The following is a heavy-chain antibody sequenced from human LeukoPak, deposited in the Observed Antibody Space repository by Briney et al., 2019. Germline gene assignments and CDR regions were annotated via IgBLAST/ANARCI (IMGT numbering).Heavy chain of an antibody. CDR3: ALGVPAANDAFDI. V-gene: IGHV1-8*03. CDR2: MNPNSGNT. CDR1: GYTFTRYD. D-gene: IGHD2-2*01. J-gene: IGHJ3*02. Sequence: VSVKVDCKASGYTFTRYDINWVRQATGQGLEWMGWMNPNSGNTGYAQKFQGRVTITRNTSISTAYMELSSLRSEDTAVYYCALGVPAANDAFDIWGQGTMVTASS.